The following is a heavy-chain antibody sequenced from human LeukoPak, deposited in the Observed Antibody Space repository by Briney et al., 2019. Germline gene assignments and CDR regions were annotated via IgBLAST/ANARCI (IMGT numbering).Heavy chain of an antibody. CDR2: IHHSGNT. J-gene: IGHJ4*02. CDR1: GGSISIYY. Sequence: SETLSLTCTVSGGSISIYYWSWFRQPPGKGLEWIGYIHHSGNTNYNPSLKSRVTMSVDTSKNQFSLKLSSVTAADTAVYYCARGYFLRSAGAYSNNWYNDRYYFDYWGQGTLVTVPS. CDR3: ARGYFLRSAGAYSNNWYNDRYYFDY. V-gene: IGHV4-59*12. D-gene: IGHD6-13*01.